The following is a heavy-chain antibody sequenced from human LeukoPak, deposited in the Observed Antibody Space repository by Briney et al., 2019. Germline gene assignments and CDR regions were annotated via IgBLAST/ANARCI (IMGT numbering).Heavy chain of an antibody. D-gene: IGHD2-21*02. CDR2: IKQDGSEK. CDR1: GVSISSSNSY. J-gene: IGHJ4*02. CDR3: ARDKLMGDSYFDY. V-gene: IGHV3-7*01. Sequence: ETLSLTCTVSGVSISSSNSYWGWIRQPPGKGLEWVANIKQDGSEKHYVDSVKGRFTISRDNAKNSVYLQMNSLSVEDTAIYYCARDKLMGDSYFDYWGQGTLVPVSS.